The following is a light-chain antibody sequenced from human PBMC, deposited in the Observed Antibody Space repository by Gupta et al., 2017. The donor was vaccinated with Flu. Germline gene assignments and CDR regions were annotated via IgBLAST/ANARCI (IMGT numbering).Light chain of an antibody. V-gene: IGKV3-20*01. CDR1: QSVTSNY. CDR2: GAS. Sequence: EIVLTQSPGTLSLSPGERATLSCRASQSVTSNYLAWYQQKAGQAPRLRIYGASSRATGRPDRFSGSGSGTDFTLTISRLEPEDVAVYYCQQYGSQPLTFGGGTKVEIK. J-gene: IGKJ4*01. CDR3: QQYGSQPLT.